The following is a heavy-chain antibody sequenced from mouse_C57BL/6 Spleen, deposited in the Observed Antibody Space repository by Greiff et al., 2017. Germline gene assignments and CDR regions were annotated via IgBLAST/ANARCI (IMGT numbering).Heavy chain of an antibody. CDR2: ISSGSSTI. CDR3: ARDAYGYDEAWFAY. D-gene: IGHD2-2*01. Sequence: EVKLVESGGGLVKPGGSLKLSCAASGFTFSDSGMHWVRQAPEKGLEWVAYISSGSSTIYYADTVKGRFTISRDNAKNTLFLQMTSLRSEDTDMYYCARDAYGYDEAWFAYWGQGTLVTVSA. CDR1: GFTFSDSG. J-gene: IGHJ3*01. V-gene: IGHV5-17*01.